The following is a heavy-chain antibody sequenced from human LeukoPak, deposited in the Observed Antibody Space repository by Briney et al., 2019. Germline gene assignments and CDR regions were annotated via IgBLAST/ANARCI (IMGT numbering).Heavy chain of an antibody. CDR3: ASLPFKLSPYYYYMDV. D-gene: IGHD4-23*01. CDR1: GYSISSGYY. CDR2: IYHSGST. Sequence: PSETLSLTCTVSGYSISSGYYWGWIRQPPGKGLEWIGSIYHSGSTYYNPSLKSRVTISVDTSKNQFSLKLSSVTAADTAVYYCASLPFKLSPYYYYMDVWGKGTTVTVSS. V-gene: IGHV4-38-2*02. J-gene: IGHJ6*03.